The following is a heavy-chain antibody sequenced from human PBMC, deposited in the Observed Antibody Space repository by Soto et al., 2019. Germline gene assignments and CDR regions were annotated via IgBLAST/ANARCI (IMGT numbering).Heavy chain of an antibody. Sequence: QVQLVESGGGVVQPGRSLRLSCAASGFTFSSYAMHWVRQAPGKGLEWVAVISYDGSNKYYADSVKGRFTISRDNSKNTLYLQMNSLGAEDTAVYYCARTSSFFSPLDYWGQGTLVTVSS. D-gene: IGHD3-16*02. CDR1: GFTFSSYA. J-gene: IGHJ4*02. CDR2: ISYDGSNK. CDR3: ARTSSFFSPLDY. V-gene: IGHV3-30-3*01.